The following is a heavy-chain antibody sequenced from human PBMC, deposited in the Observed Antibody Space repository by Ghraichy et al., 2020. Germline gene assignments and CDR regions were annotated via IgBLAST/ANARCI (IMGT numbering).Heavy chain of an antibody. D-gene: IGHD3-10*01. CDR3: ARPRGVLYYYSMDV. V-gene: IGHV3-7*01. Sequence: GGSLRLSCAASGFAFSSYWMTWVRQAPGKGLEWVANIKQDGGEKYYVDSVKGRFTIYRDNAKNSLYLQMNSLRADDTAVYYCARPRGVLYYYSMDVWGQGTTVTVYS. CDR1: GFAFSSYW. CDR2: IKQDGGEK. J-gene: IGHJ6*02.